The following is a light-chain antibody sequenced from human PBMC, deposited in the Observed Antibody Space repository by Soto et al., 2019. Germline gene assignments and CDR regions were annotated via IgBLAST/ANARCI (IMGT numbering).Light chain of an antibody. CDR3: CSFAVGSTLV. V-gene: IGLV2-23*01. J-gene: IGLJ2*01. Sequence: QSALTQPASVSGSPGQSITISCTGTSSDVGTYNLVSWHQHHPGKAPKLIIYEGSKRPSGVSNRFSGSKSGNTASLTISGLLAEDEADYYCCSFAVGSTLVFGGGTKVTVL. CDR1: SSDVGTYNL. CDR2: EGS.